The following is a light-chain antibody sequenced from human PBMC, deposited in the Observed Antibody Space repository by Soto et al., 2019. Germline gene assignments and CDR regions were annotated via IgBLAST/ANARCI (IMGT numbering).Light chain of an antibody. CDR2: EVR. CDR3: RAYTARSTLV. V-gene: IGLV2-14*01. CDR1: MRDVGAYNL. J-gene: IGLJ3*02. Sequence: QSALTQPASVSGSAGQSITISCSGTMRDVGAYNLVSWYQQHPGTAPKLIIYEVRNRPSGISSRFSGSTSGNTASLTISGLQSEDEGDYYCRAYTARSTLVFGGGTKLTVL.